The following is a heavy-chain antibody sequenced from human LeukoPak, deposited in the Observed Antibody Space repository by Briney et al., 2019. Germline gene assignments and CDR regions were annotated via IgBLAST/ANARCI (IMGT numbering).Heavy chain of an antibody. CDR3: GRQQCPDY. CDR2: ISPSGDNT. V-gene: IGHV3-23*01. Sequence: GGSLRLSCAASGFTFDDYGMSWVRQAPGKGLEWVSAISPSGDNTYYADSLQGRFTIYRDNSKNTVYLQLDGLRVEDTAVYYCGRQQCPDYWGQGTLVTVSS. CDR1: GFTFDDYG. J-gene: IGHJ4*02. D-gene: IGHD6-13*01.